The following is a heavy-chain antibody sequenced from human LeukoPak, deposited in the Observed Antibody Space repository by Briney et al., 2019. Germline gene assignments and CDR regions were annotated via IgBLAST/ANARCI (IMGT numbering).Heavy chain of an antibody. V-gene: IGHV3-23*01. CDR3: AEGGGPYHLPTDY. Sequence: PGGSLRLSCAASGFTFSSYAMNWVRQAPGKGLEWVSAITSAGNTYYADSVKGRFTISRDSPKNTLYLQMNSLRSEDTAVYYCAEGGGPYHLPTDYWGQGTLVTVSS. CDR1: GFTFSSYA. J-gene: IGHJ4*02. D-gene: IGHD2-2*01. CDR2: ITSAGNT.